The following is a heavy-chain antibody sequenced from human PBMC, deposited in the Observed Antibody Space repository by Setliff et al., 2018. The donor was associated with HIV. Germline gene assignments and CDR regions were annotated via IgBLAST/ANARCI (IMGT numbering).Heavy chain of an antibody. CDR2: INTDSGTP. CDR1: ADTFTNCL. CDR3: ARDSSEYYDILTGEYHNMDV. V-gene: IGHV7-4-1*02. D-gene: IGHD3-9*01. Sequence: ASVKVSCKASADTFTNCLINWVRQAPGQGLEWMGWINTDSGTPTYAQAFTGRFVFSLDTSVSTAFLQITSLKAEDTAVYYCARDSSEYYDILTGEYHNMDVWCKGTSVTAP. J-gene: IGHJ6*03.